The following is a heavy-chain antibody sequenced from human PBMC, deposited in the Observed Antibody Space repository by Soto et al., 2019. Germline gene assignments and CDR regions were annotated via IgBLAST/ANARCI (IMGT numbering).Heavy chain of an antibody. D-gene: IGHD3-9*01. CDR1: GGSISSYY. V-gene: IGHV4-59*01. Sequence: QVQLQESGPGLVKLSETLSLTCTVSGGSISSYYWSWIRQPPGKGLEWIGYIYYSGSTNYNPSLKSRVTISVDTSKNQFSLKLSSVTAADTAVYYCARSLRYFDWLFGYWAQGTLVTVSS. CDR2: IYYSGST. CDR3: ARSLRYFDWLFGY. J-gene: IGHJ4*02.